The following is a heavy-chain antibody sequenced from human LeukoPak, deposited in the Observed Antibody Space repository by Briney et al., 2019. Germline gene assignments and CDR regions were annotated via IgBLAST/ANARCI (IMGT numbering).Heavy chain of an antibody. CDR3: ARDVDTALDY. V-gene: IGHV3-74*01. J-gene: IGHJ4*02. Sequence: GGSLRLSCAASGFTFSRYWMHWVSHAPGKRLVWVSRINSDGSSTSYADSVKGRFTISRDNAKNTLYLQMNSLRAEDTAVYYCARDVDTALDYWGQGTLVTVSA. D-gene: IGHD5-18*01. CDR2: INSDGSST. CDR1: GFTFSRYW.